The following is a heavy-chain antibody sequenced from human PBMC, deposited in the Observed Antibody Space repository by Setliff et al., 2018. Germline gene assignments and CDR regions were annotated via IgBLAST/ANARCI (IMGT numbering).Heavy chain of an antibody. Sequence: SETLSLTCTVSGGSVSDSTYYWSWIRQPAGKGLEWIGHIYTSWSTIYNPSLRSRLTISVDTSKSQFSLKLRSVTAADTAVYYCARGGTFRYFDFWGQGAPVTVSS. V-gene: IGHV4-61*10. D-gene: IGHD5-12*01. CDR3: ARGGTFRYFDF. CDR1: GGSVSDSTYY. J-gene: IGHJ4*02. CDR2: IYTSWST.